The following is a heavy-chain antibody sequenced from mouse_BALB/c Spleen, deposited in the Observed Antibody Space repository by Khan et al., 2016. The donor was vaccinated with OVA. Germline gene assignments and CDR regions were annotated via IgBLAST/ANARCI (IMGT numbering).Heavy chain of an antibody. Sequence: QVQLKQSGPGLVQPSQSLSITCTVSGFSLTNFGVHWVRQSPGKGLEWLGVIWSGGSTDYNAAFKSRLSISKDNSKTQVFFKMNSLQPNDTATYYSAGREYLMTWFAYWGQGTLVTVSA. J-gene: IGHJ3*01. CDR3: AGREYLMTWFAY. V-gene: IGHV2-2*02. CDR1: GFSLTNFG. CDR2: IWSGGST.